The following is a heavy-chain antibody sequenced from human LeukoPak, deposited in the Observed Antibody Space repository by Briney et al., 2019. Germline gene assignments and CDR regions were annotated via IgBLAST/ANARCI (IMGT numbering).Heavy chain of an antibody. CDR3: ARGGAAADY. CDR2: IYYSGSS. Sequence: SATLSLSCTVSGGSISSYYWSWIRQPQGQGLEWIGYIYYSGSSNYNPSLKSRVTISVDTSKNQFSLKLSSVTAADTAVYYCARGGAAADYWGQGTLVTVSS. D-gene: IGHD6-13*01. CDR1: GGSISSYY. V-gene: IGHV4-59*01. J-gene: IGHJ4*02.